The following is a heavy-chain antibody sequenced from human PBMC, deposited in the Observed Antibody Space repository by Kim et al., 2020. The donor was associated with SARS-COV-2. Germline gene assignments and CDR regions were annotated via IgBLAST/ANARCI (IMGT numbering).Heavy chain of an antibody. Sequence: SETLSLTCTVSGGSISSGGYYWSWIRQHPGKGLEWIGYIYYSGSTYYNPSLKIRVTISVDTSKNQFSLKLGSVTAADTAVYDCARFGLVDIVVVPAAETYFQHWGQGTLVTVSS. J-gene: IGHJ1*01. CDR2: IYYSGST. CDR1: GGSISSGGYY. CDR3: ARFGLVDIVVVPAAETYFQH. D-gene: IGHD2-2*01. V-gene: IGHV4-31*03.